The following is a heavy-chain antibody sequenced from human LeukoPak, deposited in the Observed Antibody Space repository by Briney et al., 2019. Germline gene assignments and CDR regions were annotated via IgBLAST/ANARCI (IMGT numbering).Heavy chain of an antibody. CDR2: ISAYNGNT. D-gene: IGHD3-9*01. CDR1: GYTFTSYG. J-gene: IGHJ3*02. Sequence: ASVKVSCKASGYTFTSYGISWVRQAPGQGLEWMGWISAYNGNTNYAQKLQGRGTMTTDTSTSTAYMELRSLRSDDTAVYYCARARELLRYFDWEGAFDIWGQGTMVTVSS. CDR3: ARARELLRYFDWEGAFDI. V-gene: IGHV1-18*01.